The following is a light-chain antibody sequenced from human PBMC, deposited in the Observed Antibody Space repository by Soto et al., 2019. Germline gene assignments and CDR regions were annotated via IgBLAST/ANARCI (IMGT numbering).Light chain of an antibody. CDR2: VAS. CDR3: LQHNTYPYT. J-gene: IGKJ2*01. CDR1: QGIRNY. V-gene: IGKV1-17*01. Sequence: IQMTQSPSSLSASVGDTVTVTCQASQGIRNYLNWFQQKPGKAPKRLISVASTLQSGVPSRFSGSGSGTEFTLTISSLQPEDSATYYCLQHNTYPYTFGQGTKLEIK.